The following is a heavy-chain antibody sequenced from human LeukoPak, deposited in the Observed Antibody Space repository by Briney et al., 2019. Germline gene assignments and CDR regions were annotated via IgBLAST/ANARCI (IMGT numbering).Heavy chain of an antibody. CDR2: IYYSGST. V-gene: IGHV4-39*07. CDR1: GDSIRSSSYH. CDR3: ASGSVEMATIWGD. Sequence: SETLSLTCTVSGDSIRSSSYHWGWIRQPPGKGLEWIGSIYYSGSTYNNRSLKRRLTISIDTSKNQFSLRLSSVTAADTAVYYCASGSVEMATIWGDWGQGTLVTVSS. D-gene: IGHD5-24*01. J-gene: IGHJ4*02.